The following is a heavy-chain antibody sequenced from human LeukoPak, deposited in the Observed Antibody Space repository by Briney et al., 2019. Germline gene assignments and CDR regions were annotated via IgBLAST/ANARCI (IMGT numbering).Heavy chain of an antibody. V-gene: IGHV4-59*11. CDR3: ARDRQLYYGTVRYFDY. CDR2: IHYSGST. D-gene: IGHD3-10*01. Sequence: SETLSLTCSVSGASISSHYWSWIRQPPGKGLEWIGYIHYSGSTNCNPSLKSRVTISVDTARNQFSLKLTSVTAADTAVYYCARDRQLYYGTVRYFDYWGQGTLVTVFS. CDR1: GASISSHY. J-gene: IGHJ4*02.